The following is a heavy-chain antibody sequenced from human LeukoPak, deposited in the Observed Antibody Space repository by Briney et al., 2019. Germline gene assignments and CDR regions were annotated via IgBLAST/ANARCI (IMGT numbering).Heavy chain of an antibody. V-gene: IGHV1-69*01. CDR1: GGTFSSYA. Sequence: GSSVKVSCKASGGTFSSYAISWVRQAPGQGLEWMGGMIPIFGTANYAQKFQGRVTITADESTSTAYMELSSLRSEDTAVYYCARDPRKRGYSYGRPGYYGMDVWGQGTTVTVSS. D-gene: IGHD5-18*01. CDR2: MIPIFGTA. CDR3: ARDPRKRGYSYGRPGYYGMDV. J-gene: IGHJ6*02.